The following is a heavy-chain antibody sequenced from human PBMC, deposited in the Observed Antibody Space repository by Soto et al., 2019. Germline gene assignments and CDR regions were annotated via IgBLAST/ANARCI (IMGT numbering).Heavy chain of an antibody. V-gene: IGHV3-21*01. CDR2: ISSSSSYI. CDR1: GVTFSSYS. Sequence: VGALRLSCAASGVTFSSYSMNWVRQAPGKGLEWVSSISSSSSYIYYADSVKGRFTISRDNAKNSLYLQMNSLRAEDTAVYYGASFEYSSSSLHFWAKGPLVPVPP. D-gene: IGHD6-6*01. CDR3: ASFEYSSSSLHF. J-gene: IGHJ1*01.